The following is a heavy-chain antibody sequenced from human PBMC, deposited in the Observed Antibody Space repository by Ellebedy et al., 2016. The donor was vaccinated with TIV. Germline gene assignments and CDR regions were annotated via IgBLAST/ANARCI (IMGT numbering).Heavy chain of an antibody. J-gene: IGHJ4*02. V-gene: IGHV4-39*01. CDR2: IYYSGST. CDR3: ATGLAYDY. Sequence: SETLSLXCTVSGGSISSSSYYWGWIRQPPGKGLEWIGSIYYSGSTYYNPSLKSRVTISVDTSKNQFSLKLSSVTAADTAVYYCATGLAYDYWGQGTLVTVSS. CDR1: GGSISSSSYY.